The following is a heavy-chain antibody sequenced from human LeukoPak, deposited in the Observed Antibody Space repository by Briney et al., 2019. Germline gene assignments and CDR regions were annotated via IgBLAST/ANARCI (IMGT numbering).Heavy chain of an antibody. CDR3: ATEDGELLGHDAFDI. D-gene: IGHD3-10*01. Sequence: ASVKVSCKASGYTFTCYYMHWVRQAPGQGLEWMGWINPNSGGTNHAQKFQGRVTMTRDTSISTAYMELSRLTSDDTAVYYCATEDGELLGHDAFDIWGQGTMVTVSS. V-gene: IGHV1-2*02. CDR2: INPNSGGT. J-gene: IGHJ3*02. CDR1: GYTFTCYY.